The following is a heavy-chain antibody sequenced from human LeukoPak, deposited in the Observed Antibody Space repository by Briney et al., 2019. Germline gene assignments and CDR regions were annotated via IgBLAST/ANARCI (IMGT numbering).Heavy chain of an antibody. V-gene: IGHV4-39*01. CDR3: ARALRYCSGGSCTRGYNWFDP. J-gene: IGHJ5*02. CDR1: GGSISSSDYY. CDR2: IYYGGST. Sequence: SGTLSLTCTVSGGSISSSDYYWGWIRQPPGKGLEWIGSIYYGGSTYYNPSLKSRVTISVDTSMNQFSLKLSFVTTADTAVYYCARALRYCSGGSCTRGYNWFDPWGQGTLVTVPS. D-gene: IGHD2-15*01.